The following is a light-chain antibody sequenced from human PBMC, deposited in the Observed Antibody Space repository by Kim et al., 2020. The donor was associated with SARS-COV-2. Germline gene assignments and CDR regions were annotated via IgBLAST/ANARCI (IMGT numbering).Light chain of an antibody. CDR1: QNISSY. CDR2: AAS. V-gene: IGKV1-27*01. Sequence: IQMTQSPSSLSASVGDRVTVPCRASQNISSYLAWYQQKPGKAPKLLIYAASTLETGVPSRFSGSRSGTEFTLTISCLESEDAAVYYCQVSNRCPYTFGRGTKVDIK. CDR3: QVSNRCPYT. J-gene: IGKJ4*01.